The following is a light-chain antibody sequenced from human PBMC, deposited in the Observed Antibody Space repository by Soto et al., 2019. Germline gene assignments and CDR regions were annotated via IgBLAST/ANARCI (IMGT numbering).Light chain of an antibody. CDR3: KQYNTSSK. CDR2: DAS. CDR1: QNIRNW. J-gene: IGKJ1*01. V-gene: IGKV1-5*01. Sequence: GDSVSISCPPTQNIRNWLAWYQQKPGNDPNTLIYDASSLKSGVPARFSGSGSGTEFTLTISSLQPEDFATYYCKQYNTSSKVGQGTRLDIK.